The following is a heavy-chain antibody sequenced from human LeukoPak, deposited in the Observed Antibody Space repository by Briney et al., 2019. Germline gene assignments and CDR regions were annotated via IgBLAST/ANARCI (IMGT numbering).Heavy chain of an antibody. D-gene: IGHD3-10*01. CDR3: ARERNYYGSGSYRGDKMSYFDY. CDR2: ISSSGSTI. Sequence: GASVRLSCAASGFTFSSYEMNWVRQAPGQGLEWVSYISSSGSTIYYADSVKGRFTISRDKAKNSLYLQMNSLRAEDTAVYYCARERNYYGSGSYRGDKMSYFDYWGQGTLVTVSS. CDR1: GFTFSSYE. J-gene: IGHJ4*02. V-gene: IGHV3-48*03.